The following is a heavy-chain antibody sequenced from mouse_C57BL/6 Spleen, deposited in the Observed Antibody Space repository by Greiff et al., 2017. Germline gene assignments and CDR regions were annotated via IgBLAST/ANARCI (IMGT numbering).Heavy chain of an antibody. CDR2: IDPSDSET. V-gene: IGHV1-52*01. Sequence: VQLQQPGAELVRPGSSVKLSCKASGYTFTSYWMHWVKQRPIQGLEWIGNIDPSDSETHYNQKFKDKATLTVDKSSSTAYMQLSSLTSEDSAVYYCAREVTGGAWFAYWGQGTLVTVSA. D-gene: IGHD2-13*01. CDR1: GYTFTSYW. J-gene: IGHJ3*01. CDR3: AREVTGGAWFAY.